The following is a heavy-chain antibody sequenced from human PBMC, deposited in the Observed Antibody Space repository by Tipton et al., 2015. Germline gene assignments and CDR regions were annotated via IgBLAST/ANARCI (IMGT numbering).Heavy chain of an antibody. CDR3: ARGRDENTLGEYYTH. Sequence: TLSLTCSLSGGSFYTYYGTWIRQPPGQGLEWIGEIYHRGTTNYNPSLRVRFTISLRTSKNQLSLKVDSVTAADTAIYYCARGRDENTLGEYYTHWGQGTLVTVSS. V-gene: IGHV4-34*01. CDR2: IYHRGTT. J-gene: IGHJ1*01. D-gene: IGHD3-3*01. CDR1: GGSFYTYY.